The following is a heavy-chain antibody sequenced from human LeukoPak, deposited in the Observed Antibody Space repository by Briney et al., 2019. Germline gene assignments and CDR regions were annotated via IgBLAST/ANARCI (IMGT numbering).Heavy chain of an antibody. CDR2: INHSRST. CDR3: AGAVEEYSSSSWAKWFDP. Sequence: SETLSHTCAVYGGSFSGYYWSWSRQPPGKGLEWIGEINHSRSTNYNPPLKSRATISVDTSKHQFSLKLSSVTAADTAVYYCAGAVEEYSSSSWAKWFDPWGRGTLVTVSS. CDR1: GGSFSGYY. J-gene: IGHJ5*02. V-gene: IGHV4-34*01. D-gene: IGHD6-6*01.